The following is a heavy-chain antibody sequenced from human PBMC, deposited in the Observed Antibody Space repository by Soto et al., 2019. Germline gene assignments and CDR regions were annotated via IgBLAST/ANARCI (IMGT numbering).Heavy chain of an antibody. V-gene: IGHV1-18*01. CDR1: GYTFSSYG. D-gene: IGHD3-10*01. J-gene: IGHJ4*02. Sequence: QVQLVQSGAEVKKPGASVKVSCKASGYTFSSYGISWVRQAPGQGLEWMGWISGYNGNTNYAQKLQGRVTMTTDTSKSKAYMELRSLRTEDTAVYYCARDYYGSARNFDNWGQGTLVTVSS. CDR2: ISGYNGNT. CDR3: ARDYYGSARNFDN.